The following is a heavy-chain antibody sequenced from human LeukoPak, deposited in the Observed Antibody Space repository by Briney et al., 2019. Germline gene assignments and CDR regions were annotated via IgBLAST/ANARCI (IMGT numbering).Heavy chain of an antibody. J-gene: IGHJ4*02. CDR3: VIGGSSGYYYLGFDY. V-gene: IGHV4-34*01. Sequence: SETLSLTCAVYGGSFSGYYWSWLRQPPGKGLEWIGEINHSGSTNYNPSLKSRVTISVDTSKNQFSLKLSSVTAADTAVYYCVIGGSSGYYYLGFDYWGQGTLVTVSS. D-gene: IGHD3-22*01. CDR2: INHSGST. CDR1: GGSFSGYY.